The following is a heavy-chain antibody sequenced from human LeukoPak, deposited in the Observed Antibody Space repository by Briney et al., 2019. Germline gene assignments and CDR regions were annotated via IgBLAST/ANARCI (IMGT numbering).Heavy chain of an antibody. CDR3: AREYGADSGYDWDFDY. J-gene: IGHJ4*02. V-gene: IGHV4-4*07. CDR2: IYTSGST. CDR1: GYSISSGYY. Sequence: SETLSLTCAVSGYSISSGYYWSWIRQPAGKGLEWIGRIYTSGSTNYNPSLKSRVTMSVDTSKNQFSLKLSSVTAADTAVYYCAREYGADSGYDWDFDYWGQGTLVTVSS. D-gene: IGHD5-12*01.